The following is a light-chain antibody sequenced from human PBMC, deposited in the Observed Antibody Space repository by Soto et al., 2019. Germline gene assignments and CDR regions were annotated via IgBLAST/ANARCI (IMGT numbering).Light chain of an antibody. CDR1: QSISNW. Sequence: DRVIIPCRASQSISNWLAWYQQKPGNAPNLLIYKASSLKSGVPSRFSGSGSGTEFTLTISSLQPDDFATYYCLQYETYWTFGQGTKVDVK. J-gene: IGKJ1*01. CDR2: KAS. CDR3: LQYETYWT. V-gene: IGKV1-5*03.